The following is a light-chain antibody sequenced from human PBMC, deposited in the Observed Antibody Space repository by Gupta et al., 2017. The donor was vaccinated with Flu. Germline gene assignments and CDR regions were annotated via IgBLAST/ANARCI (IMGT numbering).Light chain of an antibody. CDR3: SSYTSGNIVV. CDR2: EV. J-gene: IGLJ2*01. CDR1: SSDVGGYKY. V-gene: IGLV2-14*01. Sequence: SITISCTGTSSDVGGYKYVSWYQQYPGKAPKLIIYEVNRPSGVSNRFSGSESGNTAYLIISGLQAEDEAHYHCSSYTSGNIVVFGGGIKLTVL.